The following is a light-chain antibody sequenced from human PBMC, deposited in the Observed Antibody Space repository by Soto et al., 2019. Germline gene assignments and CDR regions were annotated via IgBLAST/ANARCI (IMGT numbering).Light chain of an antibody. Sequence: QSVLTQPPSASGTPGQRVTVSCSGSSSNIGSNTVNWYQQLPGTAPTLLIYSNNQRPSGVPDRFSGSKSGTSASLAISGLQSEDEADYYCAAWDDSLNCVVFGGGTKLTVL. CDR1: SSNIGSNT. CDR2: SNN. J-gene: IGLJ2*01. CDR3: AAWDDSLNCVV. V-gene: IGLV1-44*01.